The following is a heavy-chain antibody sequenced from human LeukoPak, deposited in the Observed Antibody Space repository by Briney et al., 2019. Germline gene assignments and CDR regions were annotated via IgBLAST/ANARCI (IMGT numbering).Heavy chain of an antibody. D-gene: IGHD1-26*01. J-gene: IGHJ4*02. CDR2: IIPIFGTA. CDR3: ARTAPSGSSDFDY. Sequence: QAPGQGLEWMGGIIPIFGTANYAQKFQGRVTITADESTSTAYMELSSLRSEDTAVYYCARTAPSGSSDFDYWGQETLVTVSS. V-gene: IGHV1-69*01.